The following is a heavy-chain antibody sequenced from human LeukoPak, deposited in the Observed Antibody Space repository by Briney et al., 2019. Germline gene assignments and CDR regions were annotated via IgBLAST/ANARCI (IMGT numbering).Heavy chain of an antibody. J-gene: IGHJ6*03. Sequence: SETLSLTCTVSGGSISRYYWSWIRQPPGKGREWFGYISDSGTTNYNPSLKSRVTISVDTSKKEFSLKLSSVTAADTAVYYCARVTWFPGTSYYYMDVWGKGTTVTVSS. CDR1: GGSISRYY. D-gene: IGHD1-1*01. CDR3: ARVTWFPGTSYYYMDV. CDR2: ISDSGTT. V-gene: IGHV4-59*01.